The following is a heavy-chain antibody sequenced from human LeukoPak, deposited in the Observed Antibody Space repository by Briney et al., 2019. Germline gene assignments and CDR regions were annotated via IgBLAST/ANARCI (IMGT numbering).Heavy chain of an antibody. V-gene: IGHV1-69*04. CDR2: IIPILGIA. Sequence: SVKVSCKASGGTFSSYTISWVRQAPGQGLEWMGRIIPILGIANYAQKFQGRVTITADKSTSTAYMELSSLRSEDTAVYYCARDYYDSSGQFDYWGQGTLVTVPS. CDR3: ARDYYDSSGQFDY. CDR1: GGTFSSYT. D-gene: IGHD3-22*01. J-gene: IGHJ4*02.